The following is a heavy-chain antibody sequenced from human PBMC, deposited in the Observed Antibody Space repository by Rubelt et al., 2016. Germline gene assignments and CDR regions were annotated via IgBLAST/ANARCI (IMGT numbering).Heavy chain of an antibody. V-gene: IGHV1-2*02. Sequence: INPNSGGTNYAQKFQGRVTMTRDTSISTAYMELSRLRSDDTAVYYCAREAAYDAFDIWVQGTMVTVSS. CDR3: AREAAYDAFDI. J-gene: IGHJ3*02. D-gene: IGHD2-15*01. CDR2: INPNSGGT.